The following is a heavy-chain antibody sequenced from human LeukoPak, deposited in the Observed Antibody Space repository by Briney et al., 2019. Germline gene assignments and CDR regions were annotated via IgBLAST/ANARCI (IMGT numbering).Heavy chain of an antibody. V-gene: IGHV4-4*02. J-gene: IGHJ4*02. CDR2: IHLSGAT. CDR3: TRESGAFSPFGF. CDR1: GGSITTTNW. Sequence: ASETLSLTCAVSGGSITTTNWWSWVRQPPGKGLAWIGEIHLSGATNYNPSLESRVSMSIDKSKNHLSLEVTSVTAADTAIYYCTRESGAFSPFGFWGQGTCSPSP. D-gene: IGHD1-26*01.